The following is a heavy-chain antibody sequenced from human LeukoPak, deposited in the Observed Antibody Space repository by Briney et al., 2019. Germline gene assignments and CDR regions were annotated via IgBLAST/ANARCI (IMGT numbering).Heavy chain of an antibody. V-gene: IGHV1-18*04. D-gene: IGHD3-9*01. CDR2: ISAYNGNT. J-gene: IGHJ5*02. CDR1: GYTFTGYY. CDR3: ARGTSGLRYFDWLLPST. Sequence: ASVKVSCKASGYTFTGYYMHWVRQAPGQGRERMGWISAYNGNTNYAQKLQGRVTMTTDTSTSTAYMELRSLRSDDTAVYYCARGTSGLRYFDWLLPSTWGQGTLVTVSS.